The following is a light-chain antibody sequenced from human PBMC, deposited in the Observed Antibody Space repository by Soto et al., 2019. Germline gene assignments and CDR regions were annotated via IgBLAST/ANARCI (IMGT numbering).Light chain of an antibody. CDR2: DAS. CDR1: QSVTRSS. CDR3: HQDGSSPWT. J-gene: IGKJ1*01. V-gene: IGKV3-20*01. Sequence: EIVLTQSPGTLSLSPGERATLSCRASQSVTRSSLSWYQQKPGQAPRLLIYDASSRATGIPDRFSGSGSGTHFTLAVSRLEPEDSALYHCHQDGSSPWTFGQRTKVEIK.